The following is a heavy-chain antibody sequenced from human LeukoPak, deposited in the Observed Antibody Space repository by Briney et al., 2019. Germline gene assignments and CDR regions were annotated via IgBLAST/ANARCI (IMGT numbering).Heavy chain of an antibody. CDR3: ARGRRLGSSWPYNHNWFDP. Sequence: PSETLSLTCAVYGESFSGYYWSWIRQPPGKGLEWIGEINHSGSTNYNPSLKSRVTISVDTSKNQFSLKLSSVTAADTAVYYCARGRRLGSSWPYNHNWFDPWGQGTLVTVSS. CDR2: INHSGST. J-gene: IGHJ5*02. V-gene: IGHV4-34*01. D-gene: IGHD6-13*01. CDR1: GESFSGYY.